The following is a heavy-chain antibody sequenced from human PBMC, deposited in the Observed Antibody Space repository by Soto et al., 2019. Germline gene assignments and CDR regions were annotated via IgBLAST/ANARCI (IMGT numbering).Heavy chain of an antibody. V-gene: IGHV3-33*01. J-gene: IGHJ6*03. CDR2: IWYDGSNK. Sequence: GGSLRLSCAASGFTFSSYGMHWVRQAPGKGLEWVAVIWYDGSNKYYADSVKGRFTISRDNSKNTLYLQMNSLRAEDTAVYYCARGSAYYDFWSGYYNNYYYYMDVWGKGTTVTVSS. D-gene: IGHD3-3*01. CDR3: ARGSAYYDFWSGYYNNYYYYMDV. CDR1: GFTFSSYG.